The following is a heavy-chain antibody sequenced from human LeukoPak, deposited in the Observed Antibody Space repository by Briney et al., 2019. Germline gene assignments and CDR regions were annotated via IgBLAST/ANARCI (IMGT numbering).Heavy chain of an antibody. CDR2: IKQDGSEK. Sequence: GGSLRLSCAASGFTFSSYWMSWVRQAPGKGLEWVANIKQDGSEKYYVDSVKGRFTISRDNAKNSLYLQMNSLRAEDTAVYYCARVIADFWSGYYYDYWGQGTLVTVSS. V-gene: IGHV3-7*01. J-gene: IGHJ4*02. D-gene: IGHD3-3*01. CDR1: GFTFSSYW. CDR3: ARVIADFWSGYYYDY.